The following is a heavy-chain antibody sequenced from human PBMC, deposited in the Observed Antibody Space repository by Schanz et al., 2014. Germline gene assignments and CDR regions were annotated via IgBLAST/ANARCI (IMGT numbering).Heavy chain of an antibody. V-gene: IGHV3-30-3*01. CDR2: ISYDGSNK. Sequence: VQLVESGGGVVQPGGSLRLSCATSGFTFITYTMNWVRQAPGKGLEWVAFISYDGSNKYYADSVKGRFTISRDNSKNTLYLQMNSLRAEDTAVYYCARDRQQLVGRIGYYYGMDVWGRGTLVTVSS. D-gene: IGHD6-13*01. J-gene: IGHJ6*02. CDR3: ARDRQQLVGRIGYYYGMDV. CDR1: GFTFITYT.